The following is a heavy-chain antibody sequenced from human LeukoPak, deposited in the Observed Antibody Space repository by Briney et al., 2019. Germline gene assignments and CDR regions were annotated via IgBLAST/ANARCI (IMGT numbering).Heavy chain of an antibody. J-gene: IGHJ6*03. Sequence: PSETLSLTCTVSGGSISSYYWSWIRQPPGKGLEWIGYIYYSGSTNYNPSLKSRVTISVDTSKNQFSLKLSSVTAADTAVYYCARDTLGSLTTGENYYYMDVWGKGTTVTVSS. CDR1: GGSISSYY. V-gene: IGHV4-59*01. D-gene: IGHD3-16*01. CDR3: ARDTLGSLTTGENYYYMDV. CDR2: IYYSGST.